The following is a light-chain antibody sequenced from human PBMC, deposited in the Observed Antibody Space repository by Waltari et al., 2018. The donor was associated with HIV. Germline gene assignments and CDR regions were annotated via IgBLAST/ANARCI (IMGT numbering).Light chain of an antibody. J-gene: IGKJ5*01. CDR3: QQSDSYPLT. Sequence: DIQLTQSPSFLSASVGDRVSITCRASRDVSNFLAWYQKKPGTAPKLLIYGASTLQSGVPSRFGGSRSGAQFTLTINSLQPDDFATYYCQQSDSYPLTFGQGTRL. CDR1: RDVSNF. CDR2: GAS. V-gene: IGKV1-9*01.